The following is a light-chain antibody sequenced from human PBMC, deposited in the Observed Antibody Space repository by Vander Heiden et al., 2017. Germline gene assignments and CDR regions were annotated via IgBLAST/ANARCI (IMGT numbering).Light chain of an antibody. Sequence: ALTQPPSVSGSPAHSITISCTGTSSDLGCYHYVSWYPPHPGKARILMMYDVRNRPSGVSNRFSGAKSGNTASLTISGLQAEDEADDYCSAYTSSSRVFGGGTKLTVL. CDR3: SAYTSSSRV. V-gene: IGLV2-14*01. CDR1: SSDLGCYHY. CDR2: DVR. J-gene: IGLJ2*01.